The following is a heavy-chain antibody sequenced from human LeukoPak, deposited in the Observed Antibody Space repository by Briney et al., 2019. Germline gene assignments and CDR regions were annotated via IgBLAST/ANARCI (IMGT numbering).Heavy chain of an antibody. J-gene: IGHJ4*02. CDR3: ARDRSTVAAWVDY. Sequence: GGSLRLSGAGSGFTFSSYEMNSVGHGTGKGLEWVAYISGSGSTIYYADSVKGRFTISRDNAKNSLYLQMNSLRAEDTAVYYCARDRSTVAAWVDYWGQGTLVTVSS. V-gene: IGHV3-48*03. CDR2: ISGSGSTI. CDR1: GFTFSSYE. D-gene: IGHD4-23*01.